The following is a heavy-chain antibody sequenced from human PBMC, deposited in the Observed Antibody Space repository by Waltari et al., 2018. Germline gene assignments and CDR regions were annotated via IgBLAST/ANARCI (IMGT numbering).Heavy chain of an antibody. Sequence: QVQLQESGPGLVKPSETLSLTCTVSGGSISGYYWSWTRQPPGNGREWIGYIFYGETSNYNPPLKSRATISVDTAKNQVSLKLTSATAADTAVYYCARGPRRDRDGVWGGLRESPRIYYMDVWGNGTTVTVAS. V-gene: IGHV4-59*01. J-gene: IGHJ6*03. D-gene: IGHD3-16*01. CDR2: IFYGETS. CDR1: GGSISGYY. CDR3: ARGPRRDRDGVWGGLRESPRIYYMDV.